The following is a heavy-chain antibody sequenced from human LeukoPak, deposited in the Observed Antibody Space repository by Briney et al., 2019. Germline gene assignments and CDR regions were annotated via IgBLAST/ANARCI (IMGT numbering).Heavy chain of an antibody. CDR3: ARDQPLGIPGDY. CDR2: IYYSGST. CDR1: GGSISSSSYY. Sequence: SETLSLTCTVSGGSISSSSYYWGWIRQPPGKGLEWIGSIYYSGSTYYNPSLKSRVTISVDTSKNQFSLKLSSVTAADTAVYYCARDQPLGIPGDYWGQGTLVTVSS. D-gene: IGHD7-27*01. J-gene: IGHJ4*02. V-gene: IGHV4-39*07.